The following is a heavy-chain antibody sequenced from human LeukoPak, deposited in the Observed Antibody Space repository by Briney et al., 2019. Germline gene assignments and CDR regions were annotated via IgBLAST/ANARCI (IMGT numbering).Heavy chain of an antibody. V-gene: IGHV5-51*01. CDR1: GNSFTRYW. J-gene: IGHJ4*02. CDR2: IYPGDSDT. CDR3: ARGYCSSTSCLPVFDY. D-gene: IGHD2-2*01. Sequence: GESLKISCKGSGNSFTRYWIGWVRQMPGKGLEWMGIIYPGDSDTRYSPSFQGRVTISADKSISTAYLQWSSLQASDTAMYHCARGYCSSTSCLPVFDYWGQGTLVTVSS.